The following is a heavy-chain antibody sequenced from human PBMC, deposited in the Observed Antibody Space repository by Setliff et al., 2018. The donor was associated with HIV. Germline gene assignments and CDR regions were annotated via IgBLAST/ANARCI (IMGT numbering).Heavy chain of an antibody. CDR1: GGTISNSYYY. D-gene: IGHD4-17*01. V-gene: IGHV4-39*01. CDR2: IYYSGST. CDR3: ARRLPIAWADYGPAGYFDP. Sequence: SETLSLTCTVSGGTISNSYYYWGWIRQSPGKGLEWIGNIYYSGSTYFNPSLRNRVSISVDTSRNQFSLKLRSVTAADTALYYCARRLPIAWADYGPAGYFDPWGQRTLVTVSS. J-gene: IGHJ5*02.